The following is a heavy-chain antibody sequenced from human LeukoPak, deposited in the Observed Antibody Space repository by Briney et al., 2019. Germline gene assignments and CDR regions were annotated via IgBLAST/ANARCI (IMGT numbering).Heavy chain of an antibody. CDR2: FDPEDGET. CDR1: GYTLTELS. D-gene: IGHD5-24*01. CDR3: ATDIRRDGYALDY. V-gene: IGHV1-24*01. J-gene: IGHJ4*02. Sequence: ASVKVSCKVSGYTLTELSMHWVRQAPGKGLEWMGGFDPEDGETIYAQKFQGRVIMTEDTSTDTAYMELSSLRSEDTAVYYCATDIRRDGYALDYWGQGTLVTVSS.